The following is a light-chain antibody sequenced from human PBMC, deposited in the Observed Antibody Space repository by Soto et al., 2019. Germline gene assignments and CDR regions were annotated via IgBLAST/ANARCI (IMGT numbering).Light chain of an antibody. V-gene: IGKV3-15*01. CDR2: GAS. CDR3: QQRSNWPLT. CDR1: QSVSSN. J-gene: IGKJ4*01. Sequence: EIVMTQSPATLSVSPGERATLSCRASQSVSSNLAWYQQKPCQAPRLLIYGASTRATGIPARFSGSGSGTDFTLTISSLEPEDFAVYYCQQRSNWPLTFGGGTKVDIK.